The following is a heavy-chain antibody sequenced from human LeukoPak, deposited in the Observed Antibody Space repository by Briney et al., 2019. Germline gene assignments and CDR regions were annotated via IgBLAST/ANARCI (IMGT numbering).Heavy chain of an antibody. CDR3: ARGGVGSSWYYFDY. D-gene: IGHD6-13*01. V-gene: IGHV4-59*01. Sequence: PSETLSLTCTVSGGSISSYHWSWIRQPPGKGLEWIGYIYYSGSTNYNPSLKSRVTISVDTSKNQFSLKLSSVTAADTAVYYCARGGVGSSWYYFDYWGQGTLVTVSS. CDR2: IYYSGST. CDR1: GGSISSYH. J-gene: IGHJ4*02.